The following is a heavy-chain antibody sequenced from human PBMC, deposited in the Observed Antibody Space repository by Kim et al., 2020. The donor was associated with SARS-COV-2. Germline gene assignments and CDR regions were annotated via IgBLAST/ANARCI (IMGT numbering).Heavy chain of an antibody. D-gene: IGHD6-19*01. CDR1: GFTFGDYG. CDR2: INWNGGST. CDR3: ARGRKQWLTYYYYYGMDV. Sequence: GGSLRLSCAASGFTFGDYGMSWVRQAPGKGLEWVSGINWNGGSTGYADSVKGRFPTSRDNAKNSLYLQMNSLRAEATALYYCARGRKQWLTYYYYYGMDVWGQGTTVTVSS. V-gene: IGHV3-20*04. J-gene: IGHJ6*02.